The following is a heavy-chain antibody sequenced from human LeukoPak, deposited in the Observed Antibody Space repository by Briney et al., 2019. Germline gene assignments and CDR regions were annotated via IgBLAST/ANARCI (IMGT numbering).Heavy chain of an antibody. Sequence: SETLSLTCTVSGYSLSSGYYWGWIRQPPGKGLEWIGSIYHSGSTYYNPSLKSRVTISVDTSKNQFSLKLSSVTAADTAVYYCARGRVYSRYNWFDPWGQGTLVTVSS. V-gene: IGHV4-38-2*02. CDR3: ARGRVYSRYNWFDP. CDR1: GYSLSSGYY. J-gene: IGHJ5*02. CDR2: IYHSGST. D-gene: IGHD4-11*01.